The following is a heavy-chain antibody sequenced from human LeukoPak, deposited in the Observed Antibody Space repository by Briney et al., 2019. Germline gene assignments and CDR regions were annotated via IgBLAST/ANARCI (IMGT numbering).Heavy chain of an antibody. D-gene: IGHD1-7*01. J-gene: IGHJ4*02. CDR1: GFTFSSYW. V-gene: IGHV3-74*01. CDR2: ISGDGSTT. Sequence: GGSLRLSCAASGFTFSSYWMHWVRQAPGKGLVWVWRISGDGSTTRYADSVKGRFTISRDNAKNTLFLQMSSLRAEDTAVYYCARDNNWNYPDYWGQGTLVTVSS. CDR3: ARDNNWNYPDY.